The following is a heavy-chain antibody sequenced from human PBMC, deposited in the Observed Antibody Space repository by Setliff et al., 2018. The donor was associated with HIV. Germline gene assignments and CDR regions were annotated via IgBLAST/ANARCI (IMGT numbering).Heavy chain of an antibody. J-gene: IGHJ4*02. CDR3: ARGRDGYNNLDY. Sequence: RASVKVSCKASGGTFSSYAISWVRQAPGQGLEWMGGIIPIFGTANYAQKFQGRVTITADESTSTAYMELSSLRSEDTAVYYCARGRDGYNNLDYWGQGTLVTVSS. CDR1: GGTFSSYA. D-gene: IGHD5-12*01. V-gene: IGHV1-69*13. CDR2: IIPIFGTA.